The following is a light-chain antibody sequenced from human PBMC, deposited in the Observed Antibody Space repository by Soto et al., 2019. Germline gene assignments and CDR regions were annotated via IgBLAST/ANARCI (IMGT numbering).Light chain of an antibody. J-gene: IGKJ2*01. Sequence: PGERATLSCRASQSVSNNYLAWYQQKPCQAARLLIFGASNRATAIADRFSGSGSATDFTLTISRVDPEDFAVYYCQQYGSSPYTFGQGTRLDI. CDR3: QQYGSSPYT. CDR2: GAS. V-gene: IGKV3-20*01. CDR1: QSVSNNY.